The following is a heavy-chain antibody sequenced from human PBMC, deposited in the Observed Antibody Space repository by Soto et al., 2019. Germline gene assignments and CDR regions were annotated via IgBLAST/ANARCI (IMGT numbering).Heavy chain of an antibody. CDR3: AREGYYGSGSYYTSHYGMDV. Sequence: SETLSLTCTVSGGSISSYYWSWIRQPPGKGLEWIGYIYYSGSTNYNPSLKSRVTISVDTSKNQFSLKLSSGTAADTAVYYCAREGYYGSGSYYTSHYGMDVWGQGTTVTVSS. V-gene: IGHV4-59*01. J-gene: IGHJ6*02. CDR2: IYYSGST. D-gene: IGHD3-10*01. CDR1: GGSISSYY.